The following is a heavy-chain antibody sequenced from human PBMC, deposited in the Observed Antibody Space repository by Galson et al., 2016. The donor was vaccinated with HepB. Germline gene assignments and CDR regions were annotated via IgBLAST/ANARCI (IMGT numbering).Heavy chain of an antibody. D-gene: IGHD5-18*01. CDR1: GGSISSGGYY. J-gene: IGHJ4*02. Sequence: TLSLTCTVSGGSISSGGYYWSWIRQPPGKGLEWTGYIHYSGSTYYNPSLESPVSISVDTSNNQCSLKLSSVTAADTAVYHCARDKNERGYSYGHFDYWGQGALVTVST. CDR3: ARDKNERGYSYGHFDY. V-gene: IGHV4-31*01. CDR2: IHYSGST.